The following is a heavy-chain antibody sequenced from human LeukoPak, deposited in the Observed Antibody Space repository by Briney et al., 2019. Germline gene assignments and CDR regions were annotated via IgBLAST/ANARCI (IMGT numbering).Heavy chain of an antibody. D-gene: IGHD6-13*01. Sequence: ASVKVSCTASGYIFSDYYMHWVRQAPGQGLEWLGWINPKSGAADYAQQFRGRVTMTRDTSINTDYMEMKRVTSDDTAVYYCARGAEAETSPLDFWGRERWSSFP. CDR3: ARGAEAETSPLDF. CDR2: INPKSGAA. J-gene: IGHJ4*02. CDR1: GYIFSDYY. V-gene: IGHV1-2*02.